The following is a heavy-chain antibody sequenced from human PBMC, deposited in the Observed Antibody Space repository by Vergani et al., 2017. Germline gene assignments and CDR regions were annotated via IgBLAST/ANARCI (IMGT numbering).Heavy chain of an antibody. CDR3: ARDSGGYFWGSYEAWFDP. V-gene: IGHV4-38-2*02. CDR1: GYSISSGYY. Sequence: QVQLQESGPGLVKPSETLSLTCTVSGYSISSGYYWGWIRQPTGQGLEWIGSIYHSGSTYYNPSLKSRVTISVEPSKNQFSLKLSSVTAADTAVYYCARDSGGYFWGSYEAWFDPWGQGTLVTVSS. D-gene: IGHD3-16*01. J-gene: IGHJ5*02. CDR2: IYHSGST.